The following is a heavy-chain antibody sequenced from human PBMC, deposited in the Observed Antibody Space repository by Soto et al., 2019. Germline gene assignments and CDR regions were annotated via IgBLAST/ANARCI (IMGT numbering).Heavy chain of an antibody. Sequence: PGGSLRLSCAASGFTFRSYAMSWVRQAPGKGLEWVSGISGSGDNTFYADSVKGRITISRDNSKNTLYLQMNSLRAEDTAVYYCAKDYRCSGGSCYCDYWGQGILVTAPQ. CDR3: AKDYRCSGGSCYCDY. D-gene: IGHD2-15*01. CDR2: ISGSGDNT. V-gene: IGHV3-23*01. J-gene: IGHJ4*02. CDR1: GFTFRSYA.